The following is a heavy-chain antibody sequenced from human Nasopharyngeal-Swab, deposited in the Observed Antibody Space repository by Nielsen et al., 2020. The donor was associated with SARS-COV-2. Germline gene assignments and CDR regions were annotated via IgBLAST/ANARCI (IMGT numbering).Heavy chain of an antibody. CDR3: ARGGGSSSWVDY. CDR2: IYYSGST. Sequence: SETLSLPCPVSGGSISSYYWSWIRQPPGKGLEWIGYIYYSGSTNYNPSLKSRVTISVDTSKNQFSLKLSSVTAADTAVYYCARGGGSSSWVDYWGQGTLVTVSS. CDR1: GGSISSYY. V-gene: IGHV4-59*01. D-gene: IGHD6-13*01. J-gene: IGHJ4*02.